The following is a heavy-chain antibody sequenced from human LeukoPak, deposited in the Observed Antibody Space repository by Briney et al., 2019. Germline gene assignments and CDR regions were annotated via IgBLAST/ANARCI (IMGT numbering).Heavy chain of an antibody. CDR2: IIPIFGTA. V-gene: IGHV1-69*13. J-gene: IGHJ3*02. D-gene: IGHD6-19*01. Sequence: SSVKVSCKASVGTFSSYAISWVRQAPGQGLEWMGGIIPIFGTANYAQKFQGRVTITADESTSTAYMEVSSLRSEDTAVYYCARANQQWLVPDAFDIWGQGTLVTVSS. CDR1: VGTFSSYA. CDR3: ARANQQWLVPDAFDI.